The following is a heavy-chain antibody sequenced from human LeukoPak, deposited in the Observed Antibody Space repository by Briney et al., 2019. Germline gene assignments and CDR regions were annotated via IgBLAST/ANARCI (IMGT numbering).Heavy chain of an antibody. Sequence: GGSLRLSCEASGFTFNTYSMNWVRQAPGKGLEWVSSISGSSSYIYYADSVRGRFTISRDNAQNSLSLQMNSLRVEDTAVYYCARERIPLAGPGGYYFDDWGQGTLVTVSS. D-gene: IGHD6-19*01. J-gene: IGHJ4*02. CDR2: ISGSSSYI. CDR3: ARERIPLAGPGGYYFDD. CDR1: GFTFNTYS. V-gene: IGHV3-21*01.